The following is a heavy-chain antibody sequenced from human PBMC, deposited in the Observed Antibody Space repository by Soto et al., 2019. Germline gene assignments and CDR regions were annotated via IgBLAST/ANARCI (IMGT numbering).Heavy chain of an antibody. D-gene: IGHD3-22*01. J-gene: IGHJ4*01. CDR2: CRNKVDSYTT. CDR3: ARVTYYGSSGYSLDY. CDR1: GFTFSDHY. V-gene: IGHV3-72*01. Sequence: WGSLRLSCAASGFTFSDHYMDWVRQAPGKGLEWVGRCRNKVDSYTTQYAASVKGRFTISRDDLENSLYLQMNSLKTEDTAVYYCARVTYYGSSGYSLDYWGHGTLVTVSS.